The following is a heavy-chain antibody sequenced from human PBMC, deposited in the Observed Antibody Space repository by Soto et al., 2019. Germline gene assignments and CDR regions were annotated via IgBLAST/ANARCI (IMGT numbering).Heavy chain of an antibody. V-gene: IGHV4-34*01. CDR2: INHSGST. D-gene: IGHD3-10*01. Sequence: SETLSLTCAVYGGSFSGYYRSWIRQPPGKGLEWIGEINHSGSTNYNPSLKSRVTISVDTSKNQFSLKLSSVTAADTAVYYCAGTIRKEYYFDYWGQGTLVTVS. CDR1: GGSFSGYY. CDR3: AGTIRKEYYFDY. J-gene: IGHJ4*02.